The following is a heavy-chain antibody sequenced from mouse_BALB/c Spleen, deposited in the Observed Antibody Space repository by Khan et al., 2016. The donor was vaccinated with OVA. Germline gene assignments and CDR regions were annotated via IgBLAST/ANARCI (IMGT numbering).Heavy chain of an antibody. Sequence: QVQLKQSGAELARPGASVKTSCKASGYTFTSYTIHWIKERLGQGLEWIGYINPSNGYTNYNQKFKDKATLTTDKSSTTAYLQLSSLTSDDSAVYNCVRDGAYHRNDGWFAYWGQGTLVTVSA. CDR2: INPSNGYT. CDR3: VRDGAYHRNDGWFAY. J-gene: IGHJ3*01. D-gene: IGHD2-14*01. CDR1: GYTFTSYT. V-gene: IGHV1-4*01.